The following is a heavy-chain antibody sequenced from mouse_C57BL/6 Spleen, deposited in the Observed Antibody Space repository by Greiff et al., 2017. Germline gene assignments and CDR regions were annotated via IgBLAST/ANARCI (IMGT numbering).Heavy chain of an antibody. CDR2: IDPSDSET. CDR1: GYTFTSYW. V-gene: IGHV1-52*01. D-gene: IGHD1-1*01. J-gene: IGHJ4*01. Sequence: VKLQEPGAELVRPGSSVKLSCKASGYTFTSYWMHWVKQRPIQGLEWIGNIDPSDSETHYNQKFKDKATLTVDKSSSTAYMQLSSLTSEYSAVYYCARDYGSSYPYAMDYWGQGTSVTVSS. CDR3: ARDYGSSYPYAMDY.